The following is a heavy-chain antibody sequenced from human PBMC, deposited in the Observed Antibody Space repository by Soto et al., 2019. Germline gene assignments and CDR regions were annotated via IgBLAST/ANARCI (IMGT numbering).Heavy chain of an antibody. J-gene: IGHJ4*02. V-gene: IGHV4-34*01. CDR3: ARGVHYFDY. Sequence: PSETLSLTPGIYGGSFSGYYCSWIRQPPGKGLEWIGEINHSGSTNYNPSLKSRVTISVDTSKNQFSLKLSSVTAADTAVYYCARGVHYFDYWGQGTLVTVSS. CDR2: INHSGST. CDR1: GGSFSGYY.